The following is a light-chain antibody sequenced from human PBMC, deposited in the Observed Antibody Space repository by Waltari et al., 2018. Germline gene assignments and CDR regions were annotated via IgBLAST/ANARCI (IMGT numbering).Light chain of an antibody. CDR3: QQSYSGRVT. J-gene: IGKJ1*01. CDR1: QSVLYSSNNKNY. V-gene: IGKV4-1*01. Sequence: LSLGERATIHCKSSQSVLYSSNNKNYLAWYQQKPGQPPKLLIYWASTRESGVPDRLSGSGSGTDFTLTISSLQAEDVAVYYCQQSYSGRVTFGQGTKVE. CDR2: WAS.